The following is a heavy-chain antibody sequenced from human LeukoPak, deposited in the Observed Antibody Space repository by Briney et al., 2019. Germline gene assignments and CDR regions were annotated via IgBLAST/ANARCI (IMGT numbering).Heavy chain of an antibody. CDR3: AKETYSSGWYPYFDY. CDR2: ISGSGGST. Sequence: GGSLRLSCVASGFTFSSYAMSWVRQAPGKGVEWGSGISGSGGSTYYADSVKGRFTISRDNSKNTLFLQMNSLRAEDTAVYYCAKETYSSGWYPYFDYWGQGTLVTVSS. V-gene: IGHV3-23*01. J-gene: IGHJ4*02. CDR1: GFTFSSYA. D-gene: IGHD6-19*01.